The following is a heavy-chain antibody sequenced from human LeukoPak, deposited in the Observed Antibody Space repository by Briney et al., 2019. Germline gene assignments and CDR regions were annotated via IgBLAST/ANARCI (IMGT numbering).Heavy chain of an antibody. D-gene: IGHD3-10*01. J-gene: IGHJ4*02. V-gene: IGHV3-7*01. CDR2: IKTDGSET. CDR1: GFRFSNYW. Sequence: GGSLRLSCAASGFRFSNYWMGWVRQAPGKGPACVANIKTDGSETYYVDSVKGRFTISRDNAENSLFLQMNSLRAEDTAIYYCVSAVRGSPIDYWGQGTLVSVPS. CDR3: VSAVRGSPIDY.